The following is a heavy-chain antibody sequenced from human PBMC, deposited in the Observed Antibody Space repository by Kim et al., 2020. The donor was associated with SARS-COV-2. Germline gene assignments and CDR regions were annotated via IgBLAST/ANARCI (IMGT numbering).Heavy chain of an antibody. D-gene: IGHD3-10*01. Sequence: ASVKVSCKASGYTFTSYYMHWVRQAPGQGLEWMGIINPSGGSTSYAQKFQGRVTMTRDTSTSTVYMELSSLRSEDTAVYYCARDYYYGSGSYPHYPEYNWFDPWGQGTLVTVSS. CDR2: INPSGGST. CDR3: ARDYYYGSGSYPHYPEYNWFDP. J-gene: IGHJ5*02. V-gene: IGHV1-46*01. CDR1: GYTFTSYY.